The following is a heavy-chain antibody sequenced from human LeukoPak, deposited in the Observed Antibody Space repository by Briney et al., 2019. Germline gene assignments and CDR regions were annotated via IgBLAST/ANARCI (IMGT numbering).Heavy chain of an antibody. CDR2: IYTSGST. CDR1: GGSISSYY. V-gene: IGHV4-4*07. J-gene: IGHJ4*02. D-gene: IGHD6-19*01. Sequence: PSETLSLTCTVSGGSISSYYWSWIRQPAGKGLEWIGRIYTSGSTNYNPSLKSRVTMSVDTSKNQFSLKLSSVTAADTAVYYCASDRPLYSSGWSTFDYWGQGTLVTVSS. CDR3: ASDRPLYSSGWSTFDY.